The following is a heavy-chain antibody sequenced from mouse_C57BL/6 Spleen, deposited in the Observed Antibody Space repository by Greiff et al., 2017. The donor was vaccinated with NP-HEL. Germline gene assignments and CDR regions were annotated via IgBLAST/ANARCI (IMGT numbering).Heavy chain of an antibody. CDR1: GFTFSNYW. D-gene: IGHD3-2*02. CDR2: IRLKSDNYAT. Sequence: EVQGVESGGGLVQPGGSMKLSCVASGFTFSNYWMNWVRQSPEKGLEWVAQIRLKSDNYATHYAESVKGRFTISRDDSKSSVYLQMNNLRAEDTGIYYCTVGSSGYDDWGQGTLVTVSA. J-gene: IGHJ3*01. V-gene: IGHV6-3*01. CDR3: TVGSSGYDD.